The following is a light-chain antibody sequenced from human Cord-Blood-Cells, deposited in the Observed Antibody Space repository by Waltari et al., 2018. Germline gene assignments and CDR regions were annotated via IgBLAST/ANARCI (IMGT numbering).Light chain of an antibody. Sequence: DIQITQSPSSLSASVGDRVTITCRASQSISSYLKWYQQKPGKAPKLLIYAASSLQSRVPSRFSSSGSGTDFTLTISSLQPEDFATYYGQQSYSTLFTFGPGTKVDIK. V-gene: IGKV1-39*01. CDR2: AAS. CDR1: QSISSY. J-gene: IGKJ3*01. CDR3: QQSYSTLFT.